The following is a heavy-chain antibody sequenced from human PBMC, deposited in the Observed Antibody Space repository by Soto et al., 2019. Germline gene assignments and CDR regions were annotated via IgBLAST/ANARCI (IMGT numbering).Heavy chain of an antibody. CDR1: GLSFSSYA. CDR2: ISRSGNST. CDR3: AKDAKILDWLPTSYYFDF. D-gene: IGHD3-9*01. V-gene: IGHV3-23*01. J-gene: IGHJ4*02. Sequence: EVQVLESGGGLAQPGRSLRLSCAVSGLSFSSYAMTWVRQSPGKGLEWVSSISRSGNSTYSADSVRGRFTTSRDNAKNTVYLQMNSLRAEDTAVYYCAKDAKILDWLPTSYYFDFWGQGTLVTV.